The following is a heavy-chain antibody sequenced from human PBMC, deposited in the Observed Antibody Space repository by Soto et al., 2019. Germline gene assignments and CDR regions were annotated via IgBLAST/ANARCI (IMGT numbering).Heavy chain of an antibody. D-gene: IGHD3-22*01. V-gene: IGHV4-31*03. CDR3: ARDPRSGYDSSGYYYTGAFHI. J-gene: IGHJ3*02. CDR2: IYYSGST. Sequence: SETLSLTCTVSGGSISSGGYYWSWIRQHPGKGLEWIGYIYYSGSTYYNPSLKSRVTISVDTSKNQFSLKLSSVTAADTAVYYCARDPRSGYDSSGYYYTGAFHIWGQGTMVTVSS. CDR1: GGSISSGGYY.